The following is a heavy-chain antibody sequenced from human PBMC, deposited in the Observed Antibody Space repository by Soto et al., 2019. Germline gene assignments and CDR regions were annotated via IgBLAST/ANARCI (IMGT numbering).Heavy chain of an antibody. D-gene: IGHD1-1*01. V-gene: IGHV3-9*01. CDR1: GFTIDDYA. J-gene: IGHJ4*02. CDR3: AKYMEPGNTVSADN. Sequence: EVQLVESGGGLVQPGRSLRLSCAASGFTIDDYAMHWVRQAPGKGLEWVSGISWTSGTIGYADSVKGRFTISGDNAKNSLYLQMNSLRTEDTAFYYCAKYMEPGNTVSADNWGQGTLVTVSS. CDR2: ISWTSGTI.